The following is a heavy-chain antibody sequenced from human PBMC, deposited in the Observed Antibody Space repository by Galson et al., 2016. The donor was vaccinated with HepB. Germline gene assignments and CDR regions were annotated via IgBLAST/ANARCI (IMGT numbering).Heavy chain of an antibody. V-gene: IGHV3-15*01. CDR1: GFTFTYAW. Sequence: SLRLSCAAAGFTFTYAWMSWVRRAPGKGLEWVGRIKRITDGGTTDYAAPVKGRFSISREDSQKRMDLHMHSLKTEDTAVYYCTVARYSSGDYYTYWGQGTLVTVSS. CDR2: IKRITDGGTT. D-gene: IGHD3-10*01. J-gene: IGHJ4*02. CDR3: TVARYSSGDYYTY.